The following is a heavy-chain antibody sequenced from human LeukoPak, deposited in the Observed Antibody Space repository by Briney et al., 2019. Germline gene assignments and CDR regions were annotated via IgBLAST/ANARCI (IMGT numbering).Heavy chain of an antibody. CDR2: ISSSSSYI. Sequence: GGSLRLSCAASGFTFSSYLMNWVRQAPGKGLEWVSSISSSSSYIYYADSAKGRFTISRDNSKNTLYLQMNSLRAEDTAVYYCARDCSSTSCFGDYWGQGTLVTVSS. J-gene: IGHJ4*02. V-gene: IGHV3-21*01. CDR1: GFTFSSYL. D-gene: IGHD2-2*01. CDR3: ARDCSSTSCFGDY.